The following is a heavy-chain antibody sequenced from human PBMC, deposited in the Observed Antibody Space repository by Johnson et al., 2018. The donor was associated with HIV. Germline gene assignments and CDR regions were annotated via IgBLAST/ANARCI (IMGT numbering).Heavy chain of an antibody. CDR3: ARGSRYTHDNDDVYLLHAFDI. Sequence: QVPLVESGGGVVQPGRSLRLSCAASGFTFSSYAMHWVRQAPGKGLEWVAVISYDGSEKYYADSVKGRFTISRDSSKNTLYLQVNSLRAEDTAGYYCARGSRYTHDNDDVYLLHAFDIWGQGTVVTVSS. D-gene: IGHD3-16*01. CDR2: ISYDGSEK. V-gene: IGHV3-30*04. J-gene: IGHJ3*02. CDR1: GFTFSSYA.